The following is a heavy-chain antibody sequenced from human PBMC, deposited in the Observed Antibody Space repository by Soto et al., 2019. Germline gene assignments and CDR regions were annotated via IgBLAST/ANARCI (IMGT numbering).Heavy chain of an antibody. CDR2: INHSGST. CDR1: GGSFSSYY. CDR3: ARRGRAAAGNWYFDL. D-gene: IGHD6-13*01. V-gene: IGHV4-34*01. J-gene: IGHJ2*01. Sequence: QVQLQQWGAGLLKPPETLSLTCAVYGGSFSSYYWSWIRQPPGRGLEWIGEINHSGSTNYNPSLKSRVTIPVDMSKNQFSLKLSSVTAADTAVYYCARRGRAAAGNWYFDLWGRGTLVTVSS.